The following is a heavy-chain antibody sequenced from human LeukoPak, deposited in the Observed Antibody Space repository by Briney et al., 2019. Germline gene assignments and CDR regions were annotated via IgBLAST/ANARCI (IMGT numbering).Heavy chain of an antibody. J-gene: IGHJ3*02. V-gene: IGHV3-21*01. CDR3: ARAGGYYYDSSGWLLDAFDI. Sequence: KTGGSLRLSCAASGFTFSSYSMNWVRQAPGKGLEWVSSISSSSSYIYYADSVKGRFTISRDNAKNSLYLQMNSLRAEDTAVYYCARAGGYYYDSSGWLLDAFDIWGQGTMVTVSS. CDR1: GFTFSSYS. D-gene: IGHD3-22*01. CDR2: ISSSSSYI.